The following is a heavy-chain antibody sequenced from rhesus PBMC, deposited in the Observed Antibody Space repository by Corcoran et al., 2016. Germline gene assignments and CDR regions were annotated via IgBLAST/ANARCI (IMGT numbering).Heavy chain of an antibody. J-gene: IGHJ4*01. Sequence: QVQLQESGPGLVKSSETLSLTCAVSGASIRSYWWTWIRQPPGKGPEWIGEINGNSGSTDYNPSLKSRVTISKDASKNQFSLKLNSVTAADTAVYYCASEFVYWGQGVLVTVSS. V-gene: IGHV4-80*01. CDR2: INGNSGST. CDR3: ASEFVY. CDR1: GASIRSYW.